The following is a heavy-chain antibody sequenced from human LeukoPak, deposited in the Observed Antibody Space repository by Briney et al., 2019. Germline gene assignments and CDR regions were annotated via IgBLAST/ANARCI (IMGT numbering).Heavy chain of an antibody. CDR2: IYYSGST. J-gene: IGHJ4*02. D-gene: IGHD6-13*01. Sequence: SETLSLTCTVSGGSISSGDYYWSWIRQPPGKGLEWIGYIYYSGSTNYNPSLKSRVTISVDTSKNQFSLKLSSVTAADTAVYYCAGNIAAAGSEFDYWGQGTLVTVSS. V-gene: IGHV4-61*08. CDR3: AGNIAAAGSEFDY. CDR1: GGSISSGDYY.